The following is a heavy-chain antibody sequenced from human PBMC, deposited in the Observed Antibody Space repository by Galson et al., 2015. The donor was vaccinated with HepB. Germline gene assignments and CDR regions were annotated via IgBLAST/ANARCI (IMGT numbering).Heavy chain of an antibody. CDR2: IIPIFGTA. CDR3: ASPASITIFGIRRLDYGMDV. D-gene: IGHD3-3*01. J-gene: IGHJ6*02. V-gene: IGHV1-69*13. CDR1: GGTFSSYA. Sequence: SVKVSCKASGGTFSSYAISWVRQAPGQGLEWMGGIIPIFGTANYAQKFQGRVTITADESTSTAYMELSSLRSEDTAVYYCASPASITIFGIRRLDYGMDVWGQGTTVTVSS.